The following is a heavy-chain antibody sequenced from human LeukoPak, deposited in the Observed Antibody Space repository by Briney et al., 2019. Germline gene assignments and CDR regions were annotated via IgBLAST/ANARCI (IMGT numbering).Heavy chain of an antibody. CDR3: ARDSRNYYDSSGRYYFDY. CDR1: GYSISSGYY. J-gene: IGHJ4*02. CDR2: IFRSGTT. D-gene: IGHD3-22*01. V-gene: IGHV4-38-2*02. Sequence: SETLSLTCTVSGYSISSGYYWGWIRQPPGKGLEWIGSIFRSGTTYYNPSLRSRVTISVDTSKNQFSLKLSSVTAADTAVYYCARDSRNYYDSSGRYYFDYWGQGTLVTVSS.